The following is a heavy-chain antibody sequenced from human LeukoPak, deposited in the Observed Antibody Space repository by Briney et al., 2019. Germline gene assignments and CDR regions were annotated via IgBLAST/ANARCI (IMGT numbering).Heavy chain of an antibody. CDR2: ISFDETNQ. CDR3: ARDSDEFFSNWLFPDY. D-gene: IGHD3-22*01. CDR1: GLTFSSRG. Sequence: PGGSLRLSCAVSGLTFSSRGMQWVRQAPGKGLEWVAFISFDETNQYYADSVKGRFTISRDNSHNTLYLQMNSLRAEDTAVYYCARDSDEFFSNWLFPDYWGQGSLVIVSS. V-gene: IGHV3-30*03. J-gene: IGHJ4*02.